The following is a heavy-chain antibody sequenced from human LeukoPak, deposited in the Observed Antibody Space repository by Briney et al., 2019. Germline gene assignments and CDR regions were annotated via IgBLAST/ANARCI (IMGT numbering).Heavy chain of an antibody. Sequence: GGSLRLSCAASGFTVSSNYMSWVRQAPGKGLEWVSVIYSGGSTYYADSVKGRFTISRDNSKNTLYLQMNSLRAEDTAVYYCARHWEYCSSTSCLFRHYYYYGMDVWGQGTTVTVSS. J-gene: IGHJ6*02. CDR1: GFTVSSNY. D-gene: IGHD2-2*01. V-gene: IGHV3-53*01. CDR2: IYSGGST. CDR3: ARHWEYCSSTSCLFRHYYYYGMDV.